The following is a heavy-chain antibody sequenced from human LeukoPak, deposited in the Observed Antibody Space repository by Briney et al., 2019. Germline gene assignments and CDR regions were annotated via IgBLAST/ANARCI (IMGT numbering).Heavy chain of an antibody. CDR1: GFSFSSYW. J-gene: IGHJ4*02. Sequence: GGSLRLSCAASGFSFSSYWMSWVRQAPGKGLEWVANIKQDGSEKYYVDSVKGRFTISRDNAKNSLYLQMNSLRAEDTAVYYCARSAGYSSGWYDYWGQGTLVTVSS. CDR2: IKQDGSEK. V-gene: IGHV3-7*01. D-gene: IGHD6-19*01. CDR3: ARSAGYSSGWYDY.